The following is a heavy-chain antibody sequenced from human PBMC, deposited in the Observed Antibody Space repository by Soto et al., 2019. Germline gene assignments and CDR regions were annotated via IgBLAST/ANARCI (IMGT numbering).Heavy chain of an antibody. CDR1: GGTFNRYL. J-gene: IGHJ4*02. Sequence: QVQLVQSGAEVKNPGSSVKVSCKTSGGTFNRYLIDWVRQAPGQGLEWMGGIIPAFGTAKYAQKFQGRVTITADKSTTTAYMELRTLTSEDTAVYYCARGLDQPPVGLYSDTWGQGTLVTVSS. CDR3: ARGLDQPPVGLYSDT. D-gene: IGHD2-2*01. CDR2: IIPAFGTA. V-gene: IGHV1-69*06.